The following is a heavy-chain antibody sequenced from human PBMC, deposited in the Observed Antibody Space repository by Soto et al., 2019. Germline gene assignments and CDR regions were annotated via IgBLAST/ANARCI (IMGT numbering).Heavy chain of an antibody. D-gene: IGHD6-13*01. CDR1: GFTFSSSG. CDR3: ARTGAAAARSGWFDP. Sequence: GWFXRLSCAASGFTFSSSGMHWVRQAPGKGLEWVAVIWYDGSNKYYADSVKGRFTISRDNSKNTLYLQMNSLRAEDTAVYYCARTGAAAARSGWFDPWGQGTLVTVSS. CDR2: IWYDGSNK. V-gene: IGHV3-33*01. J-gene: IGHJ5*02.